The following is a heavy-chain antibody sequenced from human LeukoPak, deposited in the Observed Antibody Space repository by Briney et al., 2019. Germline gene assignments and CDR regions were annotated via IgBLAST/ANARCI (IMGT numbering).Heavy chain of an antibody. J-gene: IGHJ4*02. Sequence: GGSLRLSCAASGFTFSSYSMNWVRQAAGKGLEWVSSISSSSSYIYYADSVKGRFTISRDNAKNSLYLQMNSLRAEDTAVYYCARDRYYYDSSGYYYFDYWGQGTLVTVSS. CDR2: ISSSSSYI. CDR3: ARDRYYYDSSGYYYFDY. V-gene: IGHV3-21*01. D-gene: IGHD3-22*01. CDR1: GFTFSSYS.